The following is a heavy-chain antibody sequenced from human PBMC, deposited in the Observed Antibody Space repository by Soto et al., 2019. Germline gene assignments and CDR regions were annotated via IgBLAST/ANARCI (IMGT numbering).Heavy chain of an antibody. CDR3: VRGGGGGLFDP. V-gene: IGHV3-11*06. CDR1: GFTFGDSY. D-gene: IGHD2-15*01. J-gene: IGHJ5*02. Sequence: GGSLRLSCAGSGFTFGDSYMSWIRQAPGKGLEWLSYISPGSRYPAYADSVKGRFTISRDNAKRSLYLQMMRLTAEDTAIYYCVRGGGGGLFDPWGQGTMVTVS. CDR2: ISPGSRYP.